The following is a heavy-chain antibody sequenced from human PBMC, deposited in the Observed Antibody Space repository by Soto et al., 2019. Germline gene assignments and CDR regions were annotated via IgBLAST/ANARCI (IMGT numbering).Heavy chain of an antibody. CDR3: ARGIAVEPTANWFDP. CDR1: GYIFRSYG. CDR2: INVKNGNT. J-gene: IGHJ5*02. V-gene: IGHV1-18*01. Sequence: QVQLVQSGGEVKKSGASVKVSCKASGYIFRSYGISWVRQAPGQGLEWMGWINVKNGNTKHVEKFQGRVTMTTDTSTSTAYMELRNLTSDDTAAYYCARGIAVEPTANWFDPWGHGTLVIVSS. D-gene: IGHD6-19*01.